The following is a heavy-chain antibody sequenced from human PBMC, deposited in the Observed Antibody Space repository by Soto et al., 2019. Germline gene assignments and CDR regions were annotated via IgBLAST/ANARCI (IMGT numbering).Heavy chain of an antibody. J-gene: IGHJ5*02. CDR3: AKVISHYIAAAGTGFDP. CDR2: ISGSGGST. CDR1: GFTFSSYA. V-gene: IGHV3-23*01. D-gene: IGHD6-13*01. Sequence: QPGGSLRLSCAASGFTFSSYAMSWVRQAPGKGLEWVSAISGSGGSTYYADSVKGRFTISRDNSKNTLYLQMNSLRAEDTAVYYCAKVISHYIAAAGTGFDPWGQGTLVTVSS.